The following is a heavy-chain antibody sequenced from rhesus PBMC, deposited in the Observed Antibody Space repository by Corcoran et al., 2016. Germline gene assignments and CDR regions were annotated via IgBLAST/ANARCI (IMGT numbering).Heavy chain of an antibody. V-gene: IGHV4-122*02. J-gene: IGHJ6*01. CDR1: GYSISSGYG. CDR3: AHYGSSYGGDS. D-gene: IGHD4-29*01. Sequence: QLQLQESGPGLVKPSATLPLTCAVSGYSISSGYGWSWIRQPPGKGLEWIGYIDYRGTPSYTPSLKSRVTISRDTSQTQFSLKLSSVTAADTAVYYCAHYGSSYGGDSWGQGVVVTVSS. CDR2: IDYRGTP.